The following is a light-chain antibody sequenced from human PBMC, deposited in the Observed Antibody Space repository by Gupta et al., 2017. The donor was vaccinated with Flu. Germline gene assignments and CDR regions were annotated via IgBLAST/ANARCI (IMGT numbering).Light chain of an antibody. CDR3: RQALQTPYT. V-gene: IGKV2-28*01. Sequence: VTPGEPASISCRSSQSLLHSNGYNYLDWYLQKPGQSPQLLISLGSNRASGVPDRFSGSGSGTDFTLKISRVEAEDVGVYYCRQALQTPYTFGQGTKLEIK. J-gene: IGKJ2*01. CDR2: LGS. CDR1: QSLLHSNGYNY.